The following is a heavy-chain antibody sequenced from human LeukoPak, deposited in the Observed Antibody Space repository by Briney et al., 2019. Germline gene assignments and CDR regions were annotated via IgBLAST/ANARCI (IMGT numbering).Heavy chain of an antibody. CDR2: IRSRTSNT. V-gene: IGHV3-48*02. J-gene: IGHJ2*01. CDR1: GFTFSSYS. Sequence: GGSLRLSCAASGFTFSSYSMNWVRQAPGKGLEWVSHIRSRTSNTYYADSVKGRFTISRDNAKNSLYLQMNSLRDEDTAVYYCARKAAANKNWYFDLWGRGTLVTVSS. D-gene: IGHD6-13*01. CDR3: ARKAAANKNWYFDL.